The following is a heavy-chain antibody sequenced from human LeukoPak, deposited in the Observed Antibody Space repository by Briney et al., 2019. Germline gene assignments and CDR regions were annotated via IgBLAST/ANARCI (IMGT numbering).Heavy chain of an antibody. CDR3: ARLGLDDYDSSSI. V-gene: IGHV4-39*01. D-gene: IGHD3-22*01. CDR1: GGSISSSSYY. CDR2: IYYSGST. Sequence: PSETLSLTCTVSGGSISSSSYYWGWIRPPPGKGLEWIGSIYYSGSTYYNPSLKSRVTISVDTSKNQFSLKLSSVTAADTAVYYCARLGLDDYDSSSIWGQGTMVTVSS. J-gene: IGHJ3*02.